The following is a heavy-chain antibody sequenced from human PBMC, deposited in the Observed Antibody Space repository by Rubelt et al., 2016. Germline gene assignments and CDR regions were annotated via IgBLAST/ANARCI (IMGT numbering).Heavy chain of an antibody. V-gene: IGHV3-23*01. CDR1: GFTFSNYA. J-gene: IGHJ6*02. CDR2: ITISGGST. CDR3: AKSPDYYFYGMDV. Sequence: GGSLRLSCAASGFTFSNYAMSWVRQAPGKGLEWVSTITISGGSTDYADSVKGRFTISRDNSKNTLYLQMNSLSAEDTAVYYCAKSPDYYFYGMDVWGQGTTVTVSS.